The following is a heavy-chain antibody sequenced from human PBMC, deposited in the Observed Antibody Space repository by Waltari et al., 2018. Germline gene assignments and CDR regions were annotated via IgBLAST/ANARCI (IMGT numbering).Heavy chain of an antibody. Sequence: QVQLQESGPGLVKPSQTLYLTCTVSGGSISSGGYYWSWIRQHPGKGLEWMGYIYYSGTTYYNPSLKSRITISGDTSKNLFSLKLSSVTAADTAVYYCARDNGDSSVDYWGQGTLVTVSS. CDR1: GGSISSGGYY. V-gene: IGHV4-31*03. D-gene: IGHD3-22*01. CDR3: ARDNGDSSVDY. CDR2: IYYSGTT. J-gene: IGHJ4*02.